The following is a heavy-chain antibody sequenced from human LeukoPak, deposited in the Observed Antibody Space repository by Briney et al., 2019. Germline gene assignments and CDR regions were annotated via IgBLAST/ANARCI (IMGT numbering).Heavy chain of an antibody. CDR1: GGSFSGYY. Sequence: SETLSLTCAVYGGSFSGYYWSWIRQPPGKGLEWIGEINHSGSTNYNPSLKSRATISVDTSKNQFSLKLSSVTAADTAVYYCARQPQGIAVAGTLWGQGTLVTVSS. CDR2: INHSGST. J-gene: IGHJ4*02. V-gene: IGHV4-34*01. D-gene: IGHD6-19*01. CDR3: ARQPQGIAVAGTL.